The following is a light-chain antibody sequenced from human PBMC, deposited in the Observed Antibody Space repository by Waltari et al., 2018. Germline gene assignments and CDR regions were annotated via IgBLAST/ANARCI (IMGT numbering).Light chain of an antibody. J-gene: IGKJ5*01. Sequence: TVLTQSPATLSLSTGQRATLPCRASQSVGSYLAWYQHKPGQAPRLLPYDASNRDTRVPARFSGSGSGTDFTLTISSLEPEDFAVYYCQQRSIWPPITFGQGTILDIK. CDR2: DAS. CDR1: QSVGSY. V-gene: IGKV3-11*01. CDR3: QQRSIWPPIT.